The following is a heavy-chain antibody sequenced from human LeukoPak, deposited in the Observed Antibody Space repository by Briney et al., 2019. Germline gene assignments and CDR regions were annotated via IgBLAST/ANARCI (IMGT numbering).Heavy chain of an antibody. V-gene: IGHV1-24*01. CDR3: VRESTLELAGSDAFDI. CDR1: GYTLTELS. J-gene: IGHJ3*02. Sequence: ASVKVSCKVSGYTLTELSMHWVRQAPGKGLEWMGGFDPEDGETIYAQKFQGRVTMTEDTSTDTAYMELSSLRSEDTAVHYCVRESTLELAGSDAFDIWGQGTKVIVSS. CDR2: FDPEDGET. D-gene: IGHD6-19*01.